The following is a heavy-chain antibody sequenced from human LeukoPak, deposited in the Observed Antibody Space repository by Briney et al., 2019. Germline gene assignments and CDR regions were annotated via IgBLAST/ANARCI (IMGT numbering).Heavy chain of an antibody. V-gene: IGHV1-69*05. Sequence: ASVKVSCKASGGTLSSYAISWVRQAPGQGLEWMGRIIPIFGTANYAQKFQGRVTTTTDESTSTAYMELSSLRSEDTAVYYCARDLISGYDSVTAMSFDYWGQGTLVTVSS. CDR2: IIPIFGTA. CDR1: GGTLSSYA. D-gene: IGHD5-12*01. J-gene: IGHJ4*02. CDR3: ARDLISGYDSVTAMSFDY.